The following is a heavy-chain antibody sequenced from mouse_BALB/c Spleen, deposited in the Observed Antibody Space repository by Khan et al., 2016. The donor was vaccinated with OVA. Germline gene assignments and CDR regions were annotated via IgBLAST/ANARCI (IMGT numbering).Heavy chain of an antibody. Sequence: EVELVESGGGLVKPGGSLKLSCAASGFIFSNYAMSWVRQTPEKRLEWVATISSGGSFSYYPDSVKGRFTISRDNANNILYLQMGSLTSEDTAMFYGASTSGYYGRNYFDYWGQGTSLTVSS. D-gene: IGHD1-1*01. CDR2: ISSGGSFS. CDR1: GFIFSNYA. CDR3: ASTSGYYGRNYFDY. V-gene: IGHV5-9-3*01. J-gene: IGHJ2*02.